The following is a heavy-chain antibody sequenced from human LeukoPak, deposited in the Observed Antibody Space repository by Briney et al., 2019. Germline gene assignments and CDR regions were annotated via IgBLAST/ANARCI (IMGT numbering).Heavy chain of an antibody. J-gene: IGHJ4*02. CDR1: GYTFTSYG. CDR2: ISAYNGNT. V-gene: IGHV1-18*01. CDR3: ARGSIYGSGNYTFDY. Sequence: ASVKVSCKASGYTFTSYGISWVRQAPGQGLEWMGWISAYNGNTNYAQKLQGRVTMTTDTSTSTAYMELRSLRSDDTAVYYCARGSIYGSGNYTFDYWGQGNLVTVSS. D-gene: IGHD3-10*01.